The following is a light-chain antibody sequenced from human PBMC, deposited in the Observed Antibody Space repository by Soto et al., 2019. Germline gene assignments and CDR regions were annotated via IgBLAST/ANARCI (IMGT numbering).Light chain of an antibody. Sequence: QPVLTQPPSVSGAPGQRVTISCTGSSSNIGAHYDVHWYQQLPGTAPKLLIYGNSNRPSGVPDRFSGSKSGTSASLAITGLQAEDEADYYCQSYGNSLSVYVFGTGTKVTVL. J-gene: IGLJ1*01. V-gene: IGLV1-40*01. CDR2: GNS. CDR3: QSYGNSLSVYV. CDR1: SSNIGAHYD.